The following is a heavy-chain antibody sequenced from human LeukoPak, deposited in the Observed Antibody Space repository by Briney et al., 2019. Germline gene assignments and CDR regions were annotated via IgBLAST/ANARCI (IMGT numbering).Heavy chain of an antibody. CDR1: GFTFSSYA. V-gene: IGHV3-30-3*01. CDR3: ARDSVEYQLGDNWFDP. J-gene: IGHJ5*02. CDR2: ISYDGSNK. Sequence: GRSLRLSCAASGFTFSSYAMHWVRQAPGKGLEWVAVISYDGSNKYYADSVKGRFTISRDNSKNTLYLQMNSLRAEDTAVYYCARDSVEYQLGDNWFDPWGQGTLVTVSS. D-gene: IGHD2-2*01.